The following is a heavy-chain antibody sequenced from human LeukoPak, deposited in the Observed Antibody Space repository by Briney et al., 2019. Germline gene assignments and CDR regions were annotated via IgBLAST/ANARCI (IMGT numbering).Heavy chain of an antibody. CDR3: ARCGYGDYV. V-gene: IGHV4-38-2*02. CDR2: VYHNGET. D-gene: IGHD4-17*01. J-gene: IGHJ4*02. Sequence: SETLSLTCTVSGYSITTNYYWAWIRQSPGTGLEWIGSVYHNGETYYNPSLKSRVIISVDTSKNEFSLRLTSVTAADTAVYYCARCGYGDYVWGQGTLVTVSS. CDR1: GYSITTNYY.